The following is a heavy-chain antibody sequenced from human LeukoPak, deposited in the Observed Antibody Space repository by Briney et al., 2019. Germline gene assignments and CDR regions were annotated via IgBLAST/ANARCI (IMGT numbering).Heavy chain of an antibody. Sequence: SETLSLTCTVSGGSISSGSYYWSWIRQPAGKGLEWIGRIYTSGSTNYNPSLKSRVTISVDTSKNQFSLKMTSVTAADTAVYYCARTSISGTYDYWGQGTLVTVSS. CDR2: IYTSGST. CDR3: ARTSISGTYDY. J-gene: IGHJ4*02. V-gene: IGHV4-61*02. CDR1: GGSISSGSYY. D-gene: IGHD1-26*01.